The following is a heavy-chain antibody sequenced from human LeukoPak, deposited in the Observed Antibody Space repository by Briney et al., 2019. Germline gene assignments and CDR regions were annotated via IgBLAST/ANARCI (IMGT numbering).Heavy chain of an antibody. CDR1: GGSISSYY. J-gene: IGHJ4*02. D-gene: IGHD3-22*01. CDR2: IYYSGST. Sequence: KTSETLSLTCTVSGGSISSYYWSWIRQPPGKGLEWIGYIYYSGSTNYNPSLKSRVTISVDTSKNQFSLKLSSVTAADTAVYYCARDRGTPYYYDSSGCFGYFDYWGQGTLVTVSS. CDR3: ARDRGTPYYYDSSGCFGYFDY. V-gene: IGHV4-59*01.